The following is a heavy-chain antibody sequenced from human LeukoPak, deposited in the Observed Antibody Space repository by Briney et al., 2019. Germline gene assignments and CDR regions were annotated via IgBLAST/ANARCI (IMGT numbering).Heavy chain of an antibody. D-gene: IGHD3-22*01. CDR2: ISVSGGTT. CDR3: AKVTTPYYYSALDY. J-gene: IGHJ4*02. CDR1: GFTFSSYW. V-gene: IGHV3-23*01. Sequence: PGGSLRLSCAASGFTFSSYWMSWVRQAPGKGLEWVSAISVSGGTTYYADSVKGRFTISRDNSKNTLYLQMNSLRAEDTAVYFCAKVTTPYYYSALDYWGQGILVTVSS.